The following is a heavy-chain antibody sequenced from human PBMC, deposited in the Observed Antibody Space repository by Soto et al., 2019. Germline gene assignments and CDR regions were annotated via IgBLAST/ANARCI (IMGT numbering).Heavy chain of an antibody. CDR1: GYTFTSSG. CDR3: ARETRRYYDFWSGYYDYFDY. Sequence: ASVKVSCKASGYTFTSSGISWVRQAPGQGLERMGWISAYNGNTNYAQKLQGRVTMTTDTSTSTAYMELRSLRSDDTAVYYCARETRRYYDFWSGYYDYFDYWGQGTLVTVSS. V-gene: IGHV1-18*01. J-gene: IGHJ4*02. CDR2: ISAYNGNT. D-gene: IGHD3-3*01.